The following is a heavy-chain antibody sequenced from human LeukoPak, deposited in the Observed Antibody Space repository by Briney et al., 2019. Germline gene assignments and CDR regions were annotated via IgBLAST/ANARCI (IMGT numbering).Heavy chain of an antibody. D-gene: IGHD3-16*01. V-gene: IGHV3-7*03. CDR1: GFTFSSHW. J-gene: IGHJ6*02. Sequence: GGSLRLSCAASGFTFSSHWMNWARQALGQGLEWVASINHNGNVNYYVDSVKGRFTISRDNAKSSLYLQMSNLRAEDTAVYFCARGGGLDVWGQGATVTVSS. CDR3: ARGGGLDV. CDR2: INHNGNVN.